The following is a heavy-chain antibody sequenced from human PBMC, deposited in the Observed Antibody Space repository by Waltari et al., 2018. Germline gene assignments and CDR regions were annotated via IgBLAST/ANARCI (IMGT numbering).Heavy chain of an antibody. D-gene: IGHD4-17*01. CDR3: AREIYGSYYYGMDV. CDR2: ISSRGSTI. J-gene: IGHJ6*02. Sequence: VQLVESGGGLVQPGGSLRLSCAASGFTFSSYEMNWVRQAPGKGLEWVSYISSRGSTIYYADSVKGRFTISRDNAKNSLYLQMNSLRAEDTAVYYCAREIYGSYYYGMDVWGQGTTVTVSS. V-gene: IGHV3-48*03. CDR1: GFTFSSYE.